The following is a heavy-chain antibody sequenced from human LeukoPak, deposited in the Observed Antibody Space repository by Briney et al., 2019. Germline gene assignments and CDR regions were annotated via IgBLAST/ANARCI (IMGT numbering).Heavy chain of an antibody. D-gene: IGHD3-22*01. J-gene: IGHJ4*02. CDR2: ITSSSSSI. CDR1: GFTFSSYS. Sequence: GGSLRLSCAASGFTFSSYSMNWVRQAPGKGLEWVSSITSSSSSIYYADSEKGRFTISRDNAKNSLYLQMNSLRAEDTAVYYCARAFNYDWWYFDYWGQGTLVTVSS. CDR3: ARAFNYDWWYFDY. V-gene: IGHV3-21*01.